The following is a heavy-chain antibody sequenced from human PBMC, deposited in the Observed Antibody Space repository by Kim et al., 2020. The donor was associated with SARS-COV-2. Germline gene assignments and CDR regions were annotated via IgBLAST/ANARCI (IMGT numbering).Heavy chain of an antibody. J-gene: IGHJ5*01. CDR1: GFTFSRHG. Sequence: GGSLRLSCAVSGFTFSRHGMHWVRQAPGKGLEWVAAVTFDGTNKFYTDSVKGRFTISRDNSKNTLFLQMNSLRTEDTALYYCAKDPRDCGGDSCHPYSLYNWFDSWGQGALVTVSS. D-gene: IGHD2-21*01. CDR2: VTFDGTNK. CDR3: AKDPRDCGGDSCHPYSLYNWFDS. V-gene: IGHV3-30*18.